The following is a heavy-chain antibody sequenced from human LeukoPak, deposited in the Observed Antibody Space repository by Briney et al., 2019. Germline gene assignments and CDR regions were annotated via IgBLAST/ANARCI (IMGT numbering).Heavy chain of an antibody. CDR2: IYYNGRT. CDR1: GGSISSSSYY. V-gene: IGHV4-39*06. Sequence: SETLSLTCTVSGGSISSSSYYWGWIRQPPGKGLECIGSIYYNGRTFYNPSLKSRVTISVDTSKNQFTLKLSSVTAADTAVYFCARIKYSGPVDYWGQGTLVTVSS. CDR3: ARIKYSGPVDY. J-gene: IGHJ4*02. D-gene: IGHD1-26*01.